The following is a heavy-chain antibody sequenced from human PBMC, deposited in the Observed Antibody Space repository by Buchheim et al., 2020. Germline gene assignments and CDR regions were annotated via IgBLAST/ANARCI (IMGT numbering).Heavy chain of an antibody. J-gene: IGHJ6*02. CDR1: GFTFISYG. CDR3: AKPRRGGYYYYGMNV. CDR2: ISNDGSNK. V-gene: IGHV3-30*18. Sequence: VQLVESGGGVVQPGRSLRLSCTASGFTFISYGMHWVRQAPGKGLEWVAVISNDGSNKYYADSVKGRFTISRDNSKNTLYLQMNSLRAEDTAVYYCAKPRRGGYYYYGMNVWGQGTT. D-gene: IGHD3-10*01.